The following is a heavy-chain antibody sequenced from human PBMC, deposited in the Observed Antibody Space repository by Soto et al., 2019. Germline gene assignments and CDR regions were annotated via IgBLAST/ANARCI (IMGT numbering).Heavy chain of an antibody. Sequence: SCKASGYTFTSYGISWVRQAPGQGLEWMGWISAYNGNTNYAQKLQGRVTMTTDTSTSTAYMELRSLRSDDTAVYYCARDRYSYGPGYYYGMDVWGQGTTVTVSS. CDR3: ARDRYSYGPGYYYGMDV. D-gene: IGHD5-18*01. CDR2: ISAYNGNT. J-gene: IGHJ6*02. V-gene: IGHV1-18*04. CDR1: GYTFTSYG.